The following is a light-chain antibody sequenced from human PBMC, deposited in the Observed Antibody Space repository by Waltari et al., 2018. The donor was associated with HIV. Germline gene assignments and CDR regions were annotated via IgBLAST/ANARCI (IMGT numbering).Light chain of an antibody. CDR2: RDN. CDR3: ASWDDGLNAYV. CDR1: SSNIESNY. J-gene: IGLJ1*01. Sequence: QSVLTQPPSASGTPGQTVTISCSGSSSNIESNYVYWYQQFPGRAPKLLIYRDNQRPSGVPDRFSGSKSGASASLAISGLRPEDEADYFCASWDDGLNAYVFGTGTKITVL. V-gene: IGLV1-47*01.